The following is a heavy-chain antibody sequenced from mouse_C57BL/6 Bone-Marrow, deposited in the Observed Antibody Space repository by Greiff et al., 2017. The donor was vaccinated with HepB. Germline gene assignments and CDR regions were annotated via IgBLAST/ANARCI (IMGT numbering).Heavy chain of an antibody. CDR3: ARERVYYYGSSYHAMDY. CDR2: IYPRSGNT. D-gene: IGHD1-1*01. CDR1: GYTFTSYG. J-gene: IGHJ4*01. Sequence: QVQLQQSGAELARPGASVKLSCKASGYTFTSYGISWVKQRTGQGLEWIGEIYPRSGNTYYNEKFKGKATLTADKSSSTAYMELRSLTSEDSAVYFCARERVYYYGSSYHAMDYWGQGTSVTVSS. V-gene: IGHV1-81*01.